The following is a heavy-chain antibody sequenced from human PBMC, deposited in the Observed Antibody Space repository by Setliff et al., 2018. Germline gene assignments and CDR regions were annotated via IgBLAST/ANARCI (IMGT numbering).Heavy chain of an antibody. D-gene: IGHD2-21*02. Sequence: ASVKVSCKASGYTFTGYYMHWVRQAPGQGLEWMGWINPNSGGTNYAQKFQGRVTITRDTSASTAYMELSSLRSEDTAVYYCAREASGTVVTYYFDYWGQGTLVTVSS. J-gene: IGHJ4*02. CDR1: GYTFTGYY. V-gene: IGHV1-2*02. CDR2: INPNSGGT. CDR3: AREASGTVVTYYFDY.